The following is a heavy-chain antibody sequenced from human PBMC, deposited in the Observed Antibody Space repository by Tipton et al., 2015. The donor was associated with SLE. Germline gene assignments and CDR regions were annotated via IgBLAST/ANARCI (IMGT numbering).Heavy chain of an antibody. J-gene: IGHJ4*02. CDR3: ARDRLGGVIVTTFDY. CDR1: GGSISSSSYY. V-gene: IGHV4-39*07. CDR2: IYYSGST. D-gene: IGHD3-16*02. Sequence: TLSLTCTFSGGSISSSSYYWGWIRQPPGKGLEWIGSIYYSGSTYYNPSLKSRVTISVDTSKNQFSLKLSSVTAADTAVYYCARDRLGGVIVTTFDYWGQGTLVTVSS.